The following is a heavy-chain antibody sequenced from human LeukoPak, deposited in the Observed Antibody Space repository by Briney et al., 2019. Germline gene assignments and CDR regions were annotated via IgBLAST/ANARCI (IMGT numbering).Heavy chain of an antibody. CDR2: ISSSGTTI. V-gene: IGHV3-48*03. Sequence: PGGSLRLSCAASGFTFSSYETNWVRQAPGKGLEWVSYISSSGTTIYYADSVKGRFTISRDNAKNSLYLQMNSLRAEDTAVYYCAMGGYDLVSYSSSWFDYWGQGTLVTVSS. CDR1: GFTFSSYE. D-gene: IGHD6-13*01. J-gene: IGHJ4*02. CDR3: AMGGYDLVSYSSSWFDY.